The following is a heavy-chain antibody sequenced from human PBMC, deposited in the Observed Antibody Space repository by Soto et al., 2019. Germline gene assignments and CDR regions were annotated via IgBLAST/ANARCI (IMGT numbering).Heavy chain of an antibody. CDR2: INPSGGST. V-gene: IGHV1-46*03. Sequence: ASVKVSCKASGYTFTSYYMHWVRQAPGQGLEWMGIINPSGGSTSYAQKFQGRVTMTRDTSTSTVYMELSSLRSEDTAVYYCARDSSDYDSSGGAFDIWGQGTTVTVSS. D-gene: IGHD3-22*01. CDR1: GYTFTSYY. J-gene: IGHJ3*02. CDR3: ARDSSDYDSSGGAFDI.